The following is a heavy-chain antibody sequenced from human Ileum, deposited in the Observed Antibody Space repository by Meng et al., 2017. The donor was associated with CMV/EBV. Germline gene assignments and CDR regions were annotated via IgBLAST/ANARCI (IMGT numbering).Heavy chain of an antibody. CDR3: AREQSSSYAFDI. Sequence: ASGIKFSDYWMHWVRQAPGKGLVWVARINHDGGTTVYADSVKGRVPISRDNAKNTLSLQMNSLRGEHTAVYYWAREQSSSYAFDIWGQGTVVTVSS. D-gene: IGHD6-6*01. CDR1: GIKFSDYW. V-gene: IGHV3-74*03. CDR2: INHDGGTT. J-gene: IGHJ3*02.